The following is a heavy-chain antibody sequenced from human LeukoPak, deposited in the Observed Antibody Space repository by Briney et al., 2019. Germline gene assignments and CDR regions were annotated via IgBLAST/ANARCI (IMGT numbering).Heavy chain of an antibody. CDR2: ISSSSRTI. J-gene: IGHJ3*02. CDR3: ARDWPSSGYYHPLGAFDI. D-gene: IGHD3-22*01. Sequence: PGGSLRLSCAASGFTFSSYSMNWVRQAPGKGLEWVSYISSSSRTIYYADSVKGRFTISRDNAKNSLYLQMNSLRAEDTAVYYCARDWPSSGYYHPLGAFDIWGQGTMVTVSS. CDR1: GFTFSSYS. V-gene: IGHV3-48*01.